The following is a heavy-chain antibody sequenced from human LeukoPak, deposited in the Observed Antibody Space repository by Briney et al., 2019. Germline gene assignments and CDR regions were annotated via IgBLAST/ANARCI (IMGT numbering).Heavy chain of an antibody. J-gene: IGHJ4*02. Sequence: ASVKVSCKASGYTFTGYYMHWVRQAPRQGLEWMGWINPNSGGTNYAQKFQGRVTMTRDTSISTAYMELSRLRSDDTAVYYCVRDPFDSSGHDQGAYWGQGALVTVSS. D-gene: IGHD3-22*01. CDR1: GYTFTGYY. V-gene: IGHV1-2*02. CDR2: INPNSGGT. CDR3: VRDPFDSSGHDQGAY.